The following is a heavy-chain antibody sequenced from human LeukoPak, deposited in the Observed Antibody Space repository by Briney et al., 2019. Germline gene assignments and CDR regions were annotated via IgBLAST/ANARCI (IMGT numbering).Heavy chain of an antibody. D-gene: IGHD3-10*01. Sequence: AGGSLRLSCAASGFTFSSYGMSWVRQAPGKGLEWVSYISSSGSTIYYADSVKGRFTISRDNAKNSLYLQMNSLRAEDTAVYYCARGGSGSYYKSLDYWGQGTLVTVSS. CDR2: ISSSGSTI. CDR3: ARGGSGSYYKSLDY. CDR1: GFTFSSYG. J-gene: IGHJ4*02. V-gene: IGHV3-48*04.